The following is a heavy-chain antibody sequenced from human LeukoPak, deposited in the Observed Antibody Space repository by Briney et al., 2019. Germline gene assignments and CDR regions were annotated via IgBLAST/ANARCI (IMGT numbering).Heavy chain of an antibody. V-gene: IGHV1-69*05. Sequence: SVKVSCKASGGTFSSYAISWVRQAPGQGLEWMGGIIPIFGTANYAQKFQGRVTITTDESTSTAYMELGSLRSEDTAVYYCAGITGTTLYFDYWGQGTLVTVSS. J-gene: IGHJ4*02. CDR2: IIPIFGTA. CDR1: GGTFSSYA. D-gene: IGHD1-7*01. CDR3: AGITGTTLYFDY.